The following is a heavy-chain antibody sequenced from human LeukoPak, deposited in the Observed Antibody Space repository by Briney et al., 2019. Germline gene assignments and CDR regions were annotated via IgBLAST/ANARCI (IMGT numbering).Heavy chain of an antibody. Sequence: GGSLRLSCAASGFTFSDYYMFWIRQAPGPGLERGSYISSSGSTIYYADSVKGRFTISRDNAKNSLSLHMNSLRAEDTAVYYCAIVDDFWSGYYTFDYWGQGTLVIVSS. D-gene: IGHD3-3*01. CDR2: ISSSGSTI. CDR3: AIVDDFWSGYYTFDY. CDR1: GFTFSDYY. J-gene: IGHJ4*02. V-gene: IGHV3-11*04.